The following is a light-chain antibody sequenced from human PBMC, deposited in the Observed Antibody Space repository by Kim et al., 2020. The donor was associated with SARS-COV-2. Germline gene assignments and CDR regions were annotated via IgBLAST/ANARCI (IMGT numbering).Light chain of an antibody. V-gene: IGLV3-1*01. Sequence: VSGSPGQTASITCSGDKLEDKYVCWYQQKPGQSPVLVIYQDSKRPSGIPERFSGSNSGNTATLTISGTQAMDEADYYCQAWDSSGVFGGGTQLTVL. CDR2: QDS. CDR3: QAWDSSGV. CDR1: KLEDKY. J-gene: IGLJ3*02.